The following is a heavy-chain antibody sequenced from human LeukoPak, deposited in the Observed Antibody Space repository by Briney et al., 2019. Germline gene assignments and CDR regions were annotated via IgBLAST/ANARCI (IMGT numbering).Heavy chain of an antibody. D-gene: IGHD5-18*01. J-gene: IGHJ4*02. Sequence: PSETLSLTCTVSGGPMSRHYWSWIRQPAGKGLEWIGRIYSRGSTFYNNSLKSRVTMSVDTSKNQFSLKLVSVTAADTAVYYCTRDRYSQGPPYYFESWGQGTLVTV. CDR3: TRDRYSQGPPYYFES. V-gene: IGHV4-4*07. CDR2: IYSRGST. CDR1: GGPMSRHY.